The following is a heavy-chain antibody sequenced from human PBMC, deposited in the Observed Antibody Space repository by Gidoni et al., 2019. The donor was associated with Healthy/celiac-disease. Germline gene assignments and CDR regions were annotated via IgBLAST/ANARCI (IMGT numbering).Heavy chain of an antibody. CDR2: FDPEDGET. Sequence: QVQLVQSGAEVQTPGASVKVSCKVSGYPLTELSMHWVRQAPRKGHEWMGGFDPEDGETIYAQKFQGRVSMTEDTSTDTAYMELSSLRSEDTAVYYCATSPPKESLISYYDILTGYPRGGMDVWGQGTTVTVSS. CDR1: GYPLTELS. J-gene: IGHJ6*02. CDR3: ATSPPKESLISYYDILTGYPRGGMDV. D-gene: IGHD3-9*01. V-gene: IGHV1-24*01.